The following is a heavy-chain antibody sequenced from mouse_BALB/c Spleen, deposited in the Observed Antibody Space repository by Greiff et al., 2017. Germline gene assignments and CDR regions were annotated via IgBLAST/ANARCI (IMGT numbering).Heavy chain of an antibody. CDR1: GFTFTDYY. V-gene: IGHV7-3*02. Sequence: EVQRVESGGGLVQPGGSLRLSCATSGFTFTDYYMSWVRQPPGKALEWLGFIRNKANGYTTEYSASVKGRFTISRDNSQSILYLQMNTLRAEDSATYYCARVYYYGSSYYFDYWGQGTTLTVSS. CDR3: ARVYYYGSSYYFDY. D-gene: IGHD1-1*01. J-gene: IGHJ2*01. CDR2: IRNKANGYTT.